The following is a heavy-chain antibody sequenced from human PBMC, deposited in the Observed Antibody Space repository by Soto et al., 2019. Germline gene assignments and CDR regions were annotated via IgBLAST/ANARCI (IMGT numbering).Heavy chain of an antibody. CDR2: ISWDGRNK. CDR1: GFTFSSYA. Sequence: QVQLVESGGGVVQPGRSLRLSCAASGFTFSSYAIHWVRQAPGKGLEWVAVISWDGRNKHYADTVKGRFTFSRDNSNNTVYLQMDSLRGEDAAVYYCAKDVTMAGTWIDYWGQGALVTVSS. D-gene: IGHD6-19*01. J-gene: IGHJ4*02. V-gene: IGHV3-30*04. CDR3: AKDVTMAGTWIDY.